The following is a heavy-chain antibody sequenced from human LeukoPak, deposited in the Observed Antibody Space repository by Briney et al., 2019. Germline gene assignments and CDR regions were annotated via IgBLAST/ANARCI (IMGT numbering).Heavy chain of an antibody. D-gene: IGHD6-19*01. J-gene: IGHJ3*02. V-gene: IGHV6-1*01. CDR1: GDSVSSNSAA. Sequence: SQTLSLTCAISGDSVSSNSAAWNWIRQSPSRGLEWLGRTYYRSKWYNDYAVSVKSRITNKPDTSKNQFSLQLNSVTPEDTAVYYCARDFTGYSSGWYGLDAFDIWGQGTMVTVSS. CDR3: ARDFTGYSSGWYGLDAFDI. CDR2: TYYRSKWYN.